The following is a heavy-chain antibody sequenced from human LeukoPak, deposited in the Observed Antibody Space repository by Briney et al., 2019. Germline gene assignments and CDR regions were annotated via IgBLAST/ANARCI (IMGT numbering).Heavy chain of an antibody. CDR2: INWNGGST. Sequence: PGGSLRLSCAASGFNFDDYGMSWVRQVPGKGLEWVSGINWNGGSTGYADSVKGRFTISRDNAKNSLYLQMNSLRAEDTALYYCAGVKDIAVAGAIDYWGQGTLVTVSS. CDR1: GFNFDDYG. CDR3: AGVKDIAVAGAIDY. D-gene: IGHD6-19*01. J-gene: IGHJ4*02. V-gene: IGHV3-20*04.